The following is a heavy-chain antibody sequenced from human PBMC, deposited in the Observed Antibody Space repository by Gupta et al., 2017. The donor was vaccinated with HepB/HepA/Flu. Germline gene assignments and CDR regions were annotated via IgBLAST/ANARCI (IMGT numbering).Heavy chain of an antibody. Sequence: QVQLVESGWGVVQPGRSLRLPCAASGFSFSNRGMQWVRQAPGKGLEWVAVISYNGGYEYYADSVKGRFTISRDNSKNTLYLQMNSLTAEDTAVYYCASGLPTSFDYWGQGVLVSVSS. CDR2: ISYNGGYE. J-gene: IGHJ4*02. D-gene: IGHD3/OR15-3a*01. V-gene: IGHV3-30*03. CDR1: GFSFSNRG. CDR3: ASGLPTSFDY.